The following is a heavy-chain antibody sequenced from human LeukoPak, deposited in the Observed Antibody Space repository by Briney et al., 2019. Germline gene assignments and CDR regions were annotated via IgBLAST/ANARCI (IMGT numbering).Heavy chain of an antibody. J-gene: IGHJ4*02. CDR3: ARGRGWYCSSTSCYGIVY. V-gene: IGHV4-34*01. Sequence: SENLSLTCAVYGGSFSGYYWSWIRQPPGKGLEWIGEINHSGSTNYNPSLKSRVTISVDTSKNQFSLKLSSVTAADTAVYYCARGRGWYCSSTSCYGIVYWGQGTLVTVSS. D-gene: IGHD2-2*01. CDR1: GGSFSGYY. CDR2: INHSGST.